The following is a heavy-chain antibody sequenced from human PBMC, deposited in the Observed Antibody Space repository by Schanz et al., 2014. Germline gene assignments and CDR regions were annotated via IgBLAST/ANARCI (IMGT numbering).Heavy chain of an antibody. Sequence: QVQLQESGPGLVKPSQTLSLTCTVSGGSVSSGGDYWSWIRQHPGKGLEWIGFISYSGSSDYNPSLKSRVTIAGDPSKSQFPRKLSSVTAADTAVYYCARGHHPHGITVAARGFDPWGQGTLVTVSS. V-gene: IGHV4-31*03. CDR3: ARGHHPHGITVAARGFDP. CDR2: ISYSGSS. D-gene: IGHD6-19*01. J-gene: IGHJ5*02. CDR1: GGSVSSGGDY.